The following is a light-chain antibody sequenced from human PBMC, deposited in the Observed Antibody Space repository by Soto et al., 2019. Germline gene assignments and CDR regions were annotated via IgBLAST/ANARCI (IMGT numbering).Light chain of an antibody. CDR1: QRVSRY. CDR2: DAS. J-gene: IGKJ3*01. CDR3: QHRSNWPT. V-gene: IGKV3-11*01. Sequence: ESVLTQSPATLSLSPGERATLSCRASQRVSRYLAWYQQKPGQAPRLLIYDASNRATGIPARFSGSGSGTDFTLTISSLEPEDFAVYYCQHRSNWPTFGPGTRVEIK.